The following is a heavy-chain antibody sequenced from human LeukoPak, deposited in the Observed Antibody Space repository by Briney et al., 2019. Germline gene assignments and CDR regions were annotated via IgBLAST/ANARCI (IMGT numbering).Heavy chain of an antibody. V-gene: IGHV3-30*18. CDR2: ISYDGSNK. CDR3: AKANWFDP. J-gene: IGHJ5*02. CDR1: GFTFSSDG. Sequence: GGSLRLSCAASGFTFSSDGMHWVRQAPGKGLEWVAVISYDGSNKYYADSVKGRFTISRDNSKNTLYLQMNSLRAEDTAVYYCAKANWFDPWGQGTLVTVSS.